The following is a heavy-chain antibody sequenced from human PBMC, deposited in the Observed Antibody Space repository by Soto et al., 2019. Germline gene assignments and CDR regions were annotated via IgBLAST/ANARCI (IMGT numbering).Heavy chain of an antibody. CDR1: GFTFNDAW. V-gene: IGHV3-15*07. CDR3: TTEFGYSSGQSDH. Sequence: EVPLVESGGGLVKPGGSLRLSCATYGFTFNDAWLSWVRQAPGKGLEWVGRLKGRNVGGTIDYAAPVTGRFTISSDESQNTLHLQMNSLKIEDTAVYYCTTEFGYSSGQSDHWGQGALVTVSS. D-gene: IGHD6-19*01. J-gene: IGHJ4*02. CDR2: LKGRNVGGTI.